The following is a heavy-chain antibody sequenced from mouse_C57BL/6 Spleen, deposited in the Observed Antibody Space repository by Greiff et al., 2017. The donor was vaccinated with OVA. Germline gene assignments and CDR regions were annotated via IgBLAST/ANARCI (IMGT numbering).Heavy chain of an antibody. CDR1: GFSFNTYA. D-gene: IGHD1-1*01. Sequence: EVMLVESGGGLVQPKGSLKLSCAASGFSFNTYAMNWVRQAPGKGLEWVARIRSKSNNYATYSADSVKDRFTISRDDSESMLYLQMNNLKTEDTARYYCVRQDGSRCDYWGQGTTLTVSS. CDR3: VRQDGSRCDY. CDR2: IRSKSNNYAT. V-gene: IGHV10-1*01. J-gene: IGHJ2*01.